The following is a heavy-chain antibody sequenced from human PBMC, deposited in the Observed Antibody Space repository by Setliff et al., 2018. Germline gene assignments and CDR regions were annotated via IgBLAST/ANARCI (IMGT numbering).Heavy chain of an antibody. Sequence: ASVKVSCKASGYIFNSYGIAWVRQAPGQGLEWMGWISPYNGKTNHAQNLQGRVAMTTDTSVSTAYLQISSLKAEDSAVYYCARASRFGTTVYRGSYYMDVWGKGTTVTVSS. J-gene: IGHJ6*03. CDR3: ARASRFGTTVYRGSYYMDV. CDR1: GYIFNSYG. D-gene: IGHD4-4*01. CDR2: ISPYNGKT. V-gene: IGHV1-18*01.